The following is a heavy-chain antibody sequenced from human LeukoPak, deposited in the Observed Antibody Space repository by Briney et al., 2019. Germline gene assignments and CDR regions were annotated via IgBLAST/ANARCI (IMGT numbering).Heavy chain of an antibody. Sequence: SVKVSCKASGGTFSSYAISWVRQAPGQGLEWMGGIIPIFGTANYAQKFQGRVTITADESTSTAYMELSSLRSEDTAVYYCASYTYYDFWSGSQRGYYYGMDVWGQGTTVTVSS. J-gene: IGHJ6*02. V-gene: IGHV1-69*13. CDR2: IIPIFGTA. D-gene: IGHD3-3*01. CDR1: GGTFSSYA. CDR3: ASYTYYDFWSGSQRGYYYGMDV.